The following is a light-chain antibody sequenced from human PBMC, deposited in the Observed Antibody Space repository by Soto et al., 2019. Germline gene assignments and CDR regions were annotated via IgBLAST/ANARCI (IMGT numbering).Light chain of an antibody. J-gene: IGKJ3*01. CDR3: QQHNAWPLT. V-gene: IGKV3-15*01. Sequence: IVLTQSPDTLSVSPGERVILSCRASQTLRTKLAWYQQKPGQAPRLLIYGGFTRATGIPARFSGSGSGTEFTPTINSLQSEDFAIYYCQQHNAWPLTFGPGTKPDLK. CDR2: GGF. CDR1: QTLRTK.